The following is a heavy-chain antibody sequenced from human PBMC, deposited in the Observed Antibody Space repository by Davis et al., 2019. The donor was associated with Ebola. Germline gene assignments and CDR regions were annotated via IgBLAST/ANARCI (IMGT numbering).Heavy chain of an antibody. CDR1: GFSLSTSGVG. CDR2: IYWDDDR. J-gene: IGHJ1*01. Sequence: SGPTLVKPTETLTLTCTFSGFSLSTSGVGVGWIRQPPGEALEWLALIYWDDDRRYSPSLKSRLTIAKDTSNTQVVLRMTNMDPVDTATYYCAHSGRIAAGATRYFQLWGQGTLVTVSS. CDR3: AHSGRIAAGATRYFQL. D-gene: IGHD6-13*01. V-gene: IGHV2-5*02.